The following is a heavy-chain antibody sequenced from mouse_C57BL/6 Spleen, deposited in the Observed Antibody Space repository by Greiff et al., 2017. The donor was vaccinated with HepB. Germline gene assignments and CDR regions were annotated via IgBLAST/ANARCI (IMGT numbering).Heavy chain of an antibody. J-gene: IGHJ3*01. CDR2: IYPGSGST. V-gene: IGHV1-55*01. CDR1: GYTFTSYW. Sequence: QVQLKQPGAELVKPGASVKMSCKASGYTFTSYWITWVKQRPGQGLEWIGDIYPGSGSTNYNEKFKSKATLTVDTSSSTAYMQLSSLTSEDSAVYYCAREGTYYGSSSFAYWGQGTLVTVSA. D-gene: IGHD1-1*01. CDR3: AREGTYYGSSSFAY.